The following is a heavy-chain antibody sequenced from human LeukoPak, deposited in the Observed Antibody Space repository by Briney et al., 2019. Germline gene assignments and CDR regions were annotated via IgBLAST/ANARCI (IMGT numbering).Heavy chain of an antibody. Sequence: ASVKVSCKASGGTFSSYAISWVRQAPGQGLEWMGRIIPILGIANYAQKFQGRVTITADKSTSTAYMELSSLRSEDTAVYYCASPGADMVRGPQPGLDYWGQGTLVTVSS. CDR3: ASPGADMVRGPQPGLDY. J-gene: IGHJ4*02. V-gene: IGHV1-69*04. CDR1: GGTFSSYA. CDR2: IIPILGIA. D-gene: IGHD3-10*01.